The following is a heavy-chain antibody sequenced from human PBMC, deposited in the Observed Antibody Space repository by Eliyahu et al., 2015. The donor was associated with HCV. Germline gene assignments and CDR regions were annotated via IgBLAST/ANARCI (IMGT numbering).Heavy chain of an antibody. CDR2: IIPIFGTA. CDR3: ASPVGYCSSTSCSGDYYYYYGMDV. CDR1: GGTFSSYA. Sequence: EVKKPGSSVKVSCKASGGTFSSYAISWVRQAPGQGLEWMGGIIPIFGTANYAQKFQGRVTITADESTSTAYMELSSLRSEDTAVYYCASPVGYCSSTSCSGDYYYYYGMDVWGQGTTVTVSS. V-gene: IGHV1-69*01. J-gene: IGHJ6*02. D-gene: IGHD2-2*01.